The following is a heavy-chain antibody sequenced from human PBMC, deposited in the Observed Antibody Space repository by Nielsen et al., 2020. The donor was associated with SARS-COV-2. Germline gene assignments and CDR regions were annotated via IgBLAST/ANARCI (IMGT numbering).Heavy chain of an antibody. V-gene: IGHV3-33*05. D-gene: IGHD6-19*01. CDR1: GFTFSVYG. J-gene: IGHJ4*02. CDR2: ISYDGTYE. Sequence: GESLKISCAASGFTFSVYGMHWVRQAPGKGLEWVAVISYDGTYENYADSVKGRFTISRDNSKNSLYLQMNSLRADDTAVYYCAKDIRSRYNSGWYCFDYWGRGTLV. CDR3: AKDIRSRYNSGWYCFDY.